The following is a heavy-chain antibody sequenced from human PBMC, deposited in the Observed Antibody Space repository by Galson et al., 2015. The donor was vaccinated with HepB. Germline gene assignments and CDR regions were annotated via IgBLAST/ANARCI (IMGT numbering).Heavy chain of an antibody. CDR2: INSDGSST. CDR3: ARGGGLMITLEWFDY. V-gene: IGHV3-74*01. D-gene: IGHD3-16*01. CDR1: GFTFSSYW. Sequence: SLRLSCAASGFTFSSYWMHWVRQAPGKGLVWVSRINSDGSSTSYADSVKGRFTISRDNAKNTLYLQMNSLRAEDTAVYYCARGGGLMITLEWFDYWGQGTLVTVSS. J-gene: IGHJ4*02.